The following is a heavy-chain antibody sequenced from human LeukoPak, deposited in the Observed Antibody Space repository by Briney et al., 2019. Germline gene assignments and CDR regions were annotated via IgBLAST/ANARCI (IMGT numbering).Heavy chain of an antibody. Sequence: PGGSLRLSCAASGFTFSDYYMSWIRQAPGKGLEWVSYISSSGTNIYYADSVKGRFTISRDNSKNTLYLQMNSLRAEDTAVYYCAKAWITMIVVVSGSFIDYWGQGTLVTVSS. CDR2: ISSSGTNI. CDR3: AKAWITMIVVVSGSFIDY. J-gene: IGHJ4*02. CDR1: GFTFSDYY. V-gene: IGHV3-11*01. D-gene: IGHD3-22*01.